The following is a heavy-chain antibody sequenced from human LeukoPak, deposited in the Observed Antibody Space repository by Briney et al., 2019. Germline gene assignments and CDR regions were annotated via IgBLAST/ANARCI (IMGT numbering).Heavy chain of an antibody. V-gene: IGHV3-7*01. D-gene: IGHD6-13*01. Sequence: GGSLRLSCAASGFTFSSYAMSWVRQAPGKGLEWVANIKQDGSEKYYVDSVKGRFTISRDNAKNSLYLQMNSLRAEDTAVYYCARDHIGYSSSWYRRSRVAGFDYWGQGTLVTVSS. J-gene: IGHJ4*02. CDR2: IKQDGSEK. CDR1: GFTFSSYA. CDR3: ARDHIGYSSSWYRRSRVAGFDY.